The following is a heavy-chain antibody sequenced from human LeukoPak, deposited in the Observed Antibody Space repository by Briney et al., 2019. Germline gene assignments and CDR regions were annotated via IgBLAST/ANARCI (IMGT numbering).Heavy chain of an antibody. CDR1: GGSISSGSYY. J-gene: IGHJ6*03. V-gene: IGHV4-61*02. Sequence: SETLSLTCTVSGGSISSGSYYWSWIRQPAGKGLEWIGRIYTSGSTNYNPSLKSRVTISVDTSKNQFSLKLSSVTAADTAVYYCARDRRYSNYYYYYYMDVWGKGTTVTVSS. D-gene: IGHD4-11*01. CDR3: ARDRRYSNYYYYYYMDV. CDR2: IYTSGST.